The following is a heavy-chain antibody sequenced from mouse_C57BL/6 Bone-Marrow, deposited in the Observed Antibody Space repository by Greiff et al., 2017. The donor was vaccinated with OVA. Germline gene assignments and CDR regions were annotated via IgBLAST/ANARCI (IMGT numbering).Heavy chain of an antibody. CDR1: GYTFTSYW. D-gene: IGHD1-2*01. CDR2: INTCDSDT. V-gene: IGHV1-74*01. Sequence: QVQLQESGAELVKPGASVKLSCTASGYTFTSYWMPWVNQSPGQGLEWIGTINTCDSDTNYTEKLKGKATMTVDKAYSTGYMQLSSLTSEDSAVYYCAIGTTADYWGQGTTLTVSS. CDR3: AIGTTADY. J-gene: IGHJ2*01.